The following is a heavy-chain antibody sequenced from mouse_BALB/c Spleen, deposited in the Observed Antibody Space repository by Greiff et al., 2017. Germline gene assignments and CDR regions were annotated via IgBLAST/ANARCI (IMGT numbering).Heavy chain of an antibody. V-gene: IGHV1S135*01. CDR1: GYSFTGYN. CDR2: IDPYYGGT. J-gene: IGHJ4*01. Sequence: EVQLHQSGPELVKPGASMKISCKASGYSFTGYNMNWVKQSNGKSLEWIGNIDPYYGGTSYNQKFKGKATLTVDKSSSTAYMQLKSLTSEDSAVYYCAIYYDYEGHYAMDYWGQGTSVTVSS. D-gene: IGHD2-4*01. CDR3: AIYYDYEGHYAMDY.